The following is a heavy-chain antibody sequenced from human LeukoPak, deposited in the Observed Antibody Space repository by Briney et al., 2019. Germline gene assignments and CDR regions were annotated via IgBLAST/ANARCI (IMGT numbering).Heavy chain of an antibody. CDR2: IYYSGST. J-gene: IGHJ3*02. V-gene: IGHV4-39*07. CDR1: GGSISSSCYY. Sequence: SETLSVICTVSGGSISSSCYYRGWIRQPPGKGVEWIGSIYYSGSTYYNPSLRSRVTISVDTSKNQFFLQLSSVTAADTAVYYCARDRGGGSHDAFDIWGQGTMVTVSS. D-gene: IGHD3-10*01. CDR3: ARDRGGGSHDAFDI.